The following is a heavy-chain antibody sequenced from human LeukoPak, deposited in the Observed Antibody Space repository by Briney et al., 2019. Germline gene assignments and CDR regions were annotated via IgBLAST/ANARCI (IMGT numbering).Heavy chain of an antibody. Sequence: ASVKVSCKASGYTFTKSYIHWVRQAPGQRLEWMGLINPGGDNTNYAQNFQGRVTMTSDTSARTVYMELSSLRSEDTVIYYCARIRDGYNDAYDMWGQGTVVTVPS. CDR3: ARIRDGYNDAYDM. D-gene: IGHD5-24*01. V-gene: IGHV1-46*01. J-gene: IGHJ3*02. CDR1: GYTFTKSY. CDR2: INPGGDNT.